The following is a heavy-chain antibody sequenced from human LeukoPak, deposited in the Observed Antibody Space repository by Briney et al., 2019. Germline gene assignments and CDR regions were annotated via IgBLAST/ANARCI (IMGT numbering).Heavy chain of an antibody. Sequence: GGSLRLSCAASGFTFSDYGMHWVRQAPGKGLEWVAFIRYDGNNKYYADSVKGRFTISRDNAKNSLYLQMNSLRAEDTAVYYCARDGSRGNLVTAPDFWGQGTLVTVSS. CDR3: ARDGSRGNLVTAPDF. J-gene: IGHJ4*02. CDR1: GFTFSDYG. D-gene: IGHD2-21*02. V-gene: IGHV3-30*02. CDR2: IRYDGNNK.